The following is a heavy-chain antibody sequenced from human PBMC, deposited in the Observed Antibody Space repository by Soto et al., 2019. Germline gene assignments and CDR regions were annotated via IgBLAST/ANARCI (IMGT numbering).Heavy chain of an antibody. CDR3: EGSWT. V-gene: IGHV3-23*01. Sequence: EVQLLESGGGLVQPGGSLRLSCAASGFTLTNYAMRWVRQAPGKGLEWVALISDSGDRTYYADSVKGRFTISIDSSKKTPWLEMMSLRAEDSAVCHSEGSWTWGQGTMVTVSS. CDR1: GFTLTNYA. D-gene: IGHD5-12*01. J-gene: IGHJ3*01. CDR2: ISDSGDRT.